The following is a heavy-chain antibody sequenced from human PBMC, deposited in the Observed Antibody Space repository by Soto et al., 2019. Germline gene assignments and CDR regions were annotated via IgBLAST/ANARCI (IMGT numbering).Heavy chain of an antibody. V-gene: IGHV1-69*01. Sequence: QVQLVQSGAEVKKPGSSVKVSCKASGGTFSSYAISWVRQAPGQGLEWMGGIIPIPGTANYAQKFQGRVTITADESTSTAYXXXXSLRSEDTAVYYCARSQGSSTSLEIYYYYYYGMDVWGQGTTVTVSS. CDR1: GGTFSSYA. D-gene: IGHD2-2*01. J-gene: IGHJ6*02. CDR3: ARSQGSSTSLEIYYYYYYGMDV. CDR2: IIPIPGTA.